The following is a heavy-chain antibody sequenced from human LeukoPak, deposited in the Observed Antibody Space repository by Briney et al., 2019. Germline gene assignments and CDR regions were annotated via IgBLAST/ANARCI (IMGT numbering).Heavy chain of an antibody. CDR3: ARVPGSGWYKDY. J-gene: IGHJ4*02. V-gene: IGHV1-2*06. CDR1: GYTFTGYY. Sequence: ASVKVSCKASGYTFTGYYMHWVRQAPGQGLEWMGRINPNSGGTNYAQKFQGRVTMTRDTSISTAYMELSRLRSDDTAVYYCARVPGSGWYKDYWGQGTLVTASS. CDR2: INPNSGGT. D-gene: IGHD6-19*01.